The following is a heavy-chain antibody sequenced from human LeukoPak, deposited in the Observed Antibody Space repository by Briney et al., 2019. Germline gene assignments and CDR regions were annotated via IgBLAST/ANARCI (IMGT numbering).Heavy chain of an antibody. CDR2: IKQDGSEK. Sequence: GGSLRLSCAASGFSFTTYWMSWVRQAPGKGLEWVANIKQDGSEKYYVDSVKGRFTISRDNAKNSLYLQMNSLRAEDTAVYHCARGRTLFDYWGQGTLVTVSS. D-gene: IGHD1-14*01. J-gene: IGHJ4*02. CDR3: ARGRTLFDY. CDR1: GFSFTTYW. V-gene: IGHV3-7*01.